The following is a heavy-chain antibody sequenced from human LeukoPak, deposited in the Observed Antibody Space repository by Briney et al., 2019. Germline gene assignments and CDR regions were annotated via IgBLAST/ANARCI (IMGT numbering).Heavy chain of an antibody. CDR2: IYYSGST. D-gene: IGHD6-6*01. J-gene: IGHJ1*01. CDR3: ARHERSIAGASGSEYFQH. Sequence: ASETLSLTCTVSGGSISSYYWSWIRQPPGKGLEWIGYIYYSGSTNYNPSLKSRVTISVDTSKNQSSLKLSSVTAADTAVYYCARHERSIAGASGSEYFQHWGQGTLVTVSS. CDR1: GGSISSYY. V-gene: IGHV4-59*08.